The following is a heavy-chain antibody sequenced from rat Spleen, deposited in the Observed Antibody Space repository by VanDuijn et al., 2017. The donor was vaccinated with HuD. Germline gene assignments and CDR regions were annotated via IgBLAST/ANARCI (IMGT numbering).Heavy chain of an antibody. CDR1: GFTFSNYG. CDR2: ISPSGGST. CDR3: ATGARIYYYDGTYYDTLDWFAY. D-gene: IGHD1-12*02. J-gene: IGHJ3*01. Sequence: EVQLVESGGGLVQPGRSLKLSCAASGFTFSNYGMHWIRQAPTKGLEWVASISPSGGSTYYRDSVKGRFTISRDNAKSTLYLQMDSLRSEDTATYYCATGARIYYYDGTYYDTLDWFAYWGQGTLVTVSS. V-gene: IGHV5-19*01.